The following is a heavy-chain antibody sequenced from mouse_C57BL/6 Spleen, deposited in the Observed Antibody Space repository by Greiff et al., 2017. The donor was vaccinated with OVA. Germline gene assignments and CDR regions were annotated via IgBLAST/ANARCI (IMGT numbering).Heavy chain of an antibody. J-gene: IGHJ2*01. D-gene: IGHD2-5*01. Sequence: LVESGPELVKPGASVKISCKASGYAFSSSWMNWVKQRPGKGLEWIGRIYPGDGDTNYNGKFKGKATLTADKSSSTAYMQLSSLTSEDSAVYFCAREHYSNYFDYWGQGTTLTVSS. V-gene: IGHV1-82*01. CDR3: AREHYSNYFDY. CDR2: IYPGDGDT. CDR1: GYAFSSSW.